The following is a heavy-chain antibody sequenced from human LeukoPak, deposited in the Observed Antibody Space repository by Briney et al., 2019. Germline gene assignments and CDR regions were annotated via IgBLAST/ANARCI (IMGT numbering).Heavy chain of an antibody. V-gene: IGHV6-1*01. J-gene: IGHJ4*02. D-gene: IGHD5-24*01. CDR1: GDSVSSKSV. CDR2: VYYRSKWSK. CDR3: ARGDQDFDF. Sequence: SQTLSLTCGISGDSVSSKSVWNWIRQSPSRGLEWLGRVYYRSKWSKNYAVSVKSRITINPDTSTNQFSLQLSSVTAEDTAVYYCARGDQDFDFWDQGTLVTVSS.